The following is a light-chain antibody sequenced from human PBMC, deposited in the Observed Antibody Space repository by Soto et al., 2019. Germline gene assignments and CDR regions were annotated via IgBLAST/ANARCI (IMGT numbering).Light chain of an antibody. CDR1: QSLSSY. V-gene: IGKV3-11*01. CDR3: QQRDGWPPT. J-gene: IGKJ4*01. Sequence: DIVLTQSPATVSLSPGERATLSCWASQSLSSYLAWYQQKPGQAPRLLIYDASNRANGIPARFTGSGSGTDFTLTISSLEPEDFAVYFCQQRDGWPPTFGGGTKVEIK. CDR2: DAS.